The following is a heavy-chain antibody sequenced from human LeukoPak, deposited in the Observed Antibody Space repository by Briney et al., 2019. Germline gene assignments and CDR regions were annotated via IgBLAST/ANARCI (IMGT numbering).Heavy chain of an antibody. D-gene: IGHD3-22*01. CDR3: ARIVVADFDY. V-gene: IGHV4-38-2*02. Sequence: PSETLSLTCTVSGYSLSSGYYGGWGRPPPGKGLEGSGSIYHSGSTYYTPSLKSRLTISVDTSKNQFSLKLSSVTAADTAVYYCARIVVADFDYWGQGTLVTVSS. CDR2: IYHSGST. J-gene: IGHJ4*02. CDR1: GYSLSSGYY.